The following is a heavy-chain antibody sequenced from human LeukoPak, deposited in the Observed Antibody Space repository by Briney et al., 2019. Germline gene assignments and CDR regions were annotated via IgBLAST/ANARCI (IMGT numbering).Heavy chain of an antibody. Sequence: PSETLSLTCTVSGGSISSGGYYWSWIRQPPGKGLEWIGYIYYSGSTYYNPSLKSRVTISVDTSKNQFSLKLSSVTAADTAVYYCARDQDYAGRRYFDLWGRGTLVTVSS. J-gene: IGHJ2*01. D-gene: IGHD4-17*01. CDR2: IYYSGST. V-gene: IGHV4-31*03. CDR1: GGSISSGGYY. CDR3: ARDQDYAGRRYFDL.